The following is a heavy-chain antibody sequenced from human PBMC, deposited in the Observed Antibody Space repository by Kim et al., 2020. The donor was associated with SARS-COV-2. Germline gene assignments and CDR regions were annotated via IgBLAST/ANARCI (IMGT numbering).Heavy chain of an antibody. CDR2: INHSGST. D-gene: IGHD6-19*01. J-gene: IGHJ4*02. CDR3: ARGWDSSGWYEDY. V-gene: IGHV4-34*01. Sequence: SETLSLTCAVYGGSFSGYYWSWIRQPPGKGLEWIGEINHSGSTNYNPSLKSRVTISVDTSKNQFSLKLSSVTAADTAVYYCARGWDSSGWYEDYWGQGTL. CDR1: GGSFSGYY.